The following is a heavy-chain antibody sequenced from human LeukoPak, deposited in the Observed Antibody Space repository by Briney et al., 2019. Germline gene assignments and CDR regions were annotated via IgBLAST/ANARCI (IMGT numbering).Heavy chain of an antibody. J-gene: IGHJ4*02. V-gene: IGHV4-4*07. Sequence: SETLSLTCTVSGGSISSYYWSWIRQPAGKGLEWIGRIYTSGSTNYNPSLKSRATISLDTSKNQFSLKVSSVTAADTAIYYCARHTYARPFDSWGQGTLVTVSS. CDR1: GGSISSYY. CDR3: ARHTYARPFDS. D-gene: IGHD6-6*01. CDR2: IYTSGST.